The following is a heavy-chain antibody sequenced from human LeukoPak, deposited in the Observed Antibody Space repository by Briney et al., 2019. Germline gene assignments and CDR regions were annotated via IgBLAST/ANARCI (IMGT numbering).Heavy chain of an antibody. D-gene: IGHD3-22*01. CDR2: IYYSGST. Sequence: MTSETLSLTCTVSGGSISSGGYYWSWIRQHPGKGLEWVGYIYYSGSTYYNPSLKSRVAISVDTSKNQFSLELSSVTAADTAVYYCAGASYYYDSSGYLDYWGQGTLVTVSS. CDR3: AGASYYYDSSGYLDY. V-gene: IGHV4-31*03. CDR1: GGSISSGGYY. J-gene: IGHJ4*02.